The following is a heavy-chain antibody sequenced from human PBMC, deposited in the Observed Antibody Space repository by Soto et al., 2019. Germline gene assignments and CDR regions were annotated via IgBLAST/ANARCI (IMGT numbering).Heavy chain of an antibody. Sequence: QVQLVESGGGVVQPGRSLRLSCAASGFTFSGYAMHWVRQAPGKGLEWVAVISYDGNYKYYADSVKGRFTISRDNSKNTLYLQMSSLRAEDTAVYYCAREGGDRWLQYGDYWGQGTLVTVSS. CDR2: ISYDGNYK. CDR1: GFTFSGYA. V-gene: IGHV3-30-3*01. D-gene: IGHD5-12*01. J-gene: IGHJ4*02. CDR3: AREGGDRWLQYGDY.